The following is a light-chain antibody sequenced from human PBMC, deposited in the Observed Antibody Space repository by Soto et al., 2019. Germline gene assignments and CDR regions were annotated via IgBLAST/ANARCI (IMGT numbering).Light chain of an antibody. CDR3: QVWDSSSDHPVV. V-gene: IGLV3-21*04. CDR1: NIGSKS. Sequence: SYELTQPPSVSVAPGKTARITCGGNNIGSKSVHWYQQKPGQAPVLVIYYDSDRPSGIPERFSGSNSGNTATLTISRVEAGDEADYYCQVWDSSSDHPVVFGGGTNLTVL. J-gene: IGLJ2*01. CDR2: YDS.